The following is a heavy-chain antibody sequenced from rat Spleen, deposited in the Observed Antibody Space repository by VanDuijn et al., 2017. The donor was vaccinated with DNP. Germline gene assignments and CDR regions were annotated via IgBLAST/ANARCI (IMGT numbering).Heavy chain of an antibody. Sequence: EVQLVESGGGLMQPGRSMKLSCVASGFIFSNYDMAWVRQAPTKGLEWVASINADGGSTSYSDSVKGRFSISRDNTKDTQYLQMDSLRPEDTATYYCTTGVYGGYEDWFANWGQGTLVTVSS. CDR1: GFIFSNYD. D-gene: IGHD1-11*01. CDR3: TTGVYGGYEDWFAN. V-gene: IGHV5S13*01. J-gene: IGHJ3*01. CDR2: INADGGST.